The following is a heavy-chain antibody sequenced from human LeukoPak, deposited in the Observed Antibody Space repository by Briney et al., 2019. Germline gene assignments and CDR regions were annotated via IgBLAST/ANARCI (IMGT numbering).Heavy chain of an antibody. J-gene: IGHJ4*02. Sequence: GGSLRLSCAASGFTFSIYAIHWVRQAPGKGLEWITTISYDGSHEYYADSVKGRFTISRDNSKNTLYLQMNSLRAEDTAVYYCAIRKSGNAIDYWGQGTLVTVSS. CDR1: GFTFSIYA. V-gene: IGHV3-30*07. CDR2: ISYDGSHE. D-gene: IGHD5-12*01. CDR3: AIRKSGNAIDY.